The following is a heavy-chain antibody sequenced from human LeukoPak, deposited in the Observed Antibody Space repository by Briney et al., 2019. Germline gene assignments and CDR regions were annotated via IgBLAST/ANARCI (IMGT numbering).Heavy chain of an antibody. CDR3: ARLVTPGYYFDH. CDR2: ISSSSSYI. Sequence: GGSLRLSCAASGFTFSSYSMNWVRQAPGKGLEWVSSISSSSSYIYYADSVKGRFTISRDNAKNSLYLQMNSLRAEDTAVYYCARLVTPGYYFDHWGQGTLVTVSS. CDR1: GFTFSSYS. J-gene: IGHJ4*02. V-gene: IGHV3-21*01. D-gene: IGHD2-15*01.